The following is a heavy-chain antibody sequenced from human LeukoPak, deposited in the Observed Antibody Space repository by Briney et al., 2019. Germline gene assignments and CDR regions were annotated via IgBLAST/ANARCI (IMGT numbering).Heavy chain of an antibody. CDR1: GFTFSSYW. CDR3: ANHLACGSTSCPPFDD. D-gene: IGHD2-2*01. CDR2: MNSDGTST. Sequence: PGGSLRLSCAASGFTFSSYWMHWVRQAPGKGLVWVSRMNSDGTSTSYADSVKGRFTISRDNAKNTLYLQMNSLRAEDTAVYYCANHLACGSTSCPPFDDWGQGTLVTVSS. J-gene: IGHJ4*02. V-gene: IGHV3-74*01.